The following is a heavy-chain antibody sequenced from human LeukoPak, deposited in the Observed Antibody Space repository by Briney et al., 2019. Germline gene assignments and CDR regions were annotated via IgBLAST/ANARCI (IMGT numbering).Heavy chain of an antibody. V-gene: IGHV3-23*01. D-gene: IGHD1-26*01. Sequence: PGGSLLLSCAAAGFTCSSYAMRGGRQAPGKGLEWVSAISGSGGSTYYADSVKGRFTISRDNSKNTLYLQMNSLRAEDTAVYYCASDSGATNRVDYWGQGTLVTVSS. CDR2: ISGSGGST. J-gene: IGHJ4*02. CDR3: ASDSGATNRVDY. CDR1: GFTCSSYA.